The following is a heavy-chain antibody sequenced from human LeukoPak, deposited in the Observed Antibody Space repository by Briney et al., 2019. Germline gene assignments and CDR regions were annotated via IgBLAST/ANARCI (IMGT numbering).Heavy chain of an antibody. J-gene: IGHJ5*02. CDR2: IYPGDSDT. V-gene: IGHV5-51*01. CDR1: GYSFTSYW. D-gene: IGHD4-17*01. Sequence: GESLKISCKGSGYSFTSYWIGWVRQMPGKGLEWTGIIYPGDSDTRYSPSFQGQVTISADKSISTAYLQWSSLKASDTAMYYCARLKRNYGDYFNWFDPWGQGTLVTVSS. CDR3: ARLKRNYGDYFNWFDP.